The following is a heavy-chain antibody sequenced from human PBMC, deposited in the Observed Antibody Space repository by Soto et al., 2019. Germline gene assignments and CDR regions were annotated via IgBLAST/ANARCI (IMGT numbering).Heavy chain of an antibody. V-gene: IGHV5-10-1*01. CDR3: ARQGFGSRWSYSDN. CDR1: AYTFTDYW. J-gene: IGHJ4*02. Sequence: GESLKISCRGSAYTFTDYWITWVRQKPGKGLEWLGRIDPSDSSTNYSPSFQGHVTISTDKSISTAYLQWSSLQASDTAMYYCARQGFGSRWSYSDNWGQGTLLTVSS. D-gene: IGHD6-19*01. CDR2: IDPSDSST.